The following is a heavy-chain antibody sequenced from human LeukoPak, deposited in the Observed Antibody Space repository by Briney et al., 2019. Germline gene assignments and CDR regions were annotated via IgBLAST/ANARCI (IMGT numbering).Heavy chain of an antibody. CDR1: GGSISRHF. CDR2: IHYSGRT. CDR3: ARLLDNDSSGDPDTFAM. V-gene: IGHV4-59*11. D-gene: IGHD3-22*01. Sequence: SETLSLTCGVSGGSISRHFWSWIRQPPGKGLEWIAFIHYSGRTKYNPSLQSRVTISIDTSENNFSLRLTSVTAADTAVYYCARLLDNDSSGDPDTFAMWGQGTVVSVSS. J-gene: IGHJ3*02.